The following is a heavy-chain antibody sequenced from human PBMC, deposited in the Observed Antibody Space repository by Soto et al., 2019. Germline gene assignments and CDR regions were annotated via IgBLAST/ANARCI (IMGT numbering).Heavy chain of an antibody. D-gene: IGHD6-13*01. Sequence: WSLRISCAASGFTFSSYWMHWVRQAPGKGLVWVSRINSDGRSTSYADSVKGRFTISRDNAKNTLYLQMNSLRADDTAVYYCAREGIAADFDYWGQGTLVTVSS. CDR1: GFTFSSYW. CDR2: INSDGRST. V-gene: IGHV3-74*01. J-gene: IGHJ4*02. CDR3: AREGIAADFDY.